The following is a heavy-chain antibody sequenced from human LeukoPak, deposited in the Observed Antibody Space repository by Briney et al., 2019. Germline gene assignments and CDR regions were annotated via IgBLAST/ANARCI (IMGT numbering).Heavy chain of an antibody. D-gene: IGHD1-20*01. CDR2: ISSSGSTI. V-gene: IGHV3-48*03. CDR1: GFTFSSYE. CDR3: AREGGRLTGTTDAFDI. Sequence: GGSLRLSCAASGFTFSSYEMNWVRQAPGKGLEWVSYISSSGSTIYFADSVKGRFTISRDNAKNSLYLQVDSLRAEDTAVYYCAREGGRLTGTTDAFDIWGQGTMVTVSS. J-gene: IGHJ3*02.